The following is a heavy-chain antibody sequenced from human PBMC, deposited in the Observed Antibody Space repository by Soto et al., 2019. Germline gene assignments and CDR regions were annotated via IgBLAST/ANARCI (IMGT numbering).Heavy chain of an antibody. CDR2: IWYDGSNK. Sequence: PGGSLRLSCAASGFTFSSYGMHWVRQAPGKGLEWVAAIWYDGSNKYYPDSVKGRFTISRDNSQNTLYLQMNSLRAEDTAVYYCAREGSRWNDPWAFDVWGQGTMVTVSS. J-gene: IGHJ3*01. CDR1: GFTFSSYG. D-gene: IGHD1-1*01. CDR3: AREGSRWNDPWAFDV. V-gene: IGHV3-33*01.